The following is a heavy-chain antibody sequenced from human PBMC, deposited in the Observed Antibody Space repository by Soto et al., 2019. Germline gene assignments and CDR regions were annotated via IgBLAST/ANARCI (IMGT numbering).Heavy chain of an antibody. CDR2: IIPIFGTA. D-gene: IGHD3-22*01. CDR3: ARVRDYYDSSGYYSSTYLDY. V-gene: IGHV1-69*13. J-gene: IGHJ4*02. CDR1: GGTFSSYA. Sequence: SVKVSCKASGGTFSSYAISWVRQAPGQGLEWMGGIIPIFGTANYAQKFQGRVTITADESTSTAYMELSSLRSEDTAVYYCARVRDYYDSSGYYSSTYLDYWGQGTLVTVSS.